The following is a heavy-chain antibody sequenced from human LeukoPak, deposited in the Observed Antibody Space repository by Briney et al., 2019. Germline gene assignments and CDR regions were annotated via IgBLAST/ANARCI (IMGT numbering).Heavy chain of an antibody. CDR2: IYYSGST. J-gene: IGHJ6*02. V-gene: IGHV4-59*01. D-gene: IGHD4-17*01. CDR1: GDSISSYY. Sequence: SETLSLTCTVSGDSISSYYWSWIRQPPGKGLEWIGYIYYSGSTNYNPSHKSRVTISVDMSKNQCSLKLSSVTAADTAVYYCARDGTYDYGDNRYYYGMDVWGQGTTVTVSS. CDR3: ARDGTYDYGDNRYYYGMDV.